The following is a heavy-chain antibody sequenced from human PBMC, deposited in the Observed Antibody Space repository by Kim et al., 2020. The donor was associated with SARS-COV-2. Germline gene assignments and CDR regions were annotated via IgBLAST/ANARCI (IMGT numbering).Heavy chain of an antibody. V-gene: IGHV3-7*03. CDR3: ARGCGSCGFDY. CDR1: GLTFSNFW. D-gene: IGHD2-21*01. CDR2: VKQDGSEK. Sequence: GGSLRLSCAASGLTFSNFWMTWVRQVPGKGLEWVANVKQDGSEKYYVDSVKGRFTISRDNAKNSLFLQMNSLRAEDTAMYYCARGCGSCGFDYWGQGTL. J-gene: IGHJ4*02.